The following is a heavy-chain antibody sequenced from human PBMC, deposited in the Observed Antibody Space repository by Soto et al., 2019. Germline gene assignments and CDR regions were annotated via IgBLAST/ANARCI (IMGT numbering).Heavy chain of an antibody. CDR3: ARGGFAAHFDF. Sequence: SETLSLTCTVSGGSISSYYWSWVRQPPGKGLEWIGYIYYIGSTNYNPSLKSRVTISVDTAKNQFSLNLSSATAADTAVYYCARGGFAAHFDFWGQGILVTVSS. J-gene: IGHJ4*02. V-gene: IGHV4-59*01. D-gene: IGHD3-16*01. CDR1: GGSISSYY. CDR2: IYYIGST.